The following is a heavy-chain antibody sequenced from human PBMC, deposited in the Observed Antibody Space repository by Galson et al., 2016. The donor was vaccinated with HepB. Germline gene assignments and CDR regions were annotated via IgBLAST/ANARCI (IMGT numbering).Heavy chain of an antibody. V-gene: IGHV3-48*03. D-gene: IGHD5-18*01. J-gene: IGHJ4*02. CDR1: GFTFSHYA. CDR3: VRDSGGYRDGPQYYLDY. Sequence: SLRLSCAASGFTFSHYAMAWVRQAPGKGLEWVSYISSSGGMIFYADSVRGRFTISRDHAENSLSLQMDSLSPEDTGVYFCVRDSGGYRDGPQYYLDYWGQGVLVTVSS. CDR2: ISSSGGMI.